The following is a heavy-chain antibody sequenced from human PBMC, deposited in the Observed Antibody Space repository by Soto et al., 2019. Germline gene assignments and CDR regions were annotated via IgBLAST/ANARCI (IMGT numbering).Heavy chain of an antibody. Sequence: QVQLVQSGAEVKKPGASVKVSCKASGDTLTGYYLPWVGQAPGQGLEWMGWINPNSGGTNYAQKFQGRVTMTRDTSISTAYMELSRLRSDDTAVYYCARPRGYSYGYVGWGQGTLVTVSS. J-gene: IGHJ4*02. V-gene: IGHV1-2*02. CDR3: ARPRGYSYGYVG. D-gene: IGHD5-18*01. CDR1: GDTLTGYY. CDR2: INPNSGGT.